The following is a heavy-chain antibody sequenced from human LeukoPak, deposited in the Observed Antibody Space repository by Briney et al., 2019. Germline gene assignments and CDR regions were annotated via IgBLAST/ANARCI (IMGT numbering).Heavy chain of an antibody. CDR1: GFTLSSHM. J-gene: IGHJ6*02. D-gene: IGHD1-14*01. Sequence: GGSLRLSCAASGFTLSSHMMSWVRQAPGKGLEWVSYFNGRGGTTAYAHSVKARFTMLRDSSKDTLFLQMNSLRAEDTAVYYCARGVGFTTCMDVWGQGTTVTVSS. V-gene: IGHV3-23*01. CDR3: ARGVGFTTCMDV. CDR2: FNGRGGTT.